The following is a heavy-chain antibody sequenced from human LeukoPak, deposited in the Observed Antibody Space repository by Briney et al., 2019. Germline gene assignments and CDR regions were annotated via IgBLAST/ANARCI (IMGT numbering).Heavy chain of an antibody. D-gene: IGHD1-26*01. CDR1: GFTFSSYW. CDR3: ARDGWALLFGSVYDY. Sequence: PGGSLRLSCAASGFTFSSYWMTWVRQSPGKGLEWVAKIKQDGSEKYYVDSVKGRFTISRDNAKNSLYLQMSSLRAEDTAVYYCARDGWALLFGSVYDYWGQGTLVTVSS. V-gene: IGHV3-7*01. J-gene: IGHJ4*02. CDR2: IKQDGSEK.